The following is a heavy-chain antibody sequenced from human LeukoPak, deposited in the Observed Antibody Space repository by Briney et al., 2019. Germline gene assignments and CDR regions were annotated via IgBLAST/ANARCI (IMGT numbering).Heavy chain of an antibody. CDR1: GLTISSYS. V-gene: IGHV3-48*04. CDR3: AELGITMIGGV. J-gene: IGHJ6*04. D-gene: IGHD3-10*02. Sequence: GGSLRLSCAASGLTISSYSMNWVRQAPGRGLEWVSYISSSGSTIYYADSVKGRFTISRDNAKNSLYLQMNSLRAEDTAVYYCAELGITMIGGVWGKGTTVTISS. CDR2: ISSSGSTI.